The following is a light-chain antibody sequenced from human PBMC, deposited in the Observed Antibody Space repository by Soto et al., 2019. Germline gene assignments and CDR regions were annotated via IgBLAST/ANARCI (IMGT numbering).Light chain of an antibody. CDR3: LSFDSSLSVV. J-gene: IGLJ2*01. CDR1: SSNIGAGYD. V-gene: IGLV1-40*01. CDR2: GNT. Sequence: QSVLTQPPSVSGAPGQRVTISCTGSSSNIGAGYDVHWYQQLPGSAPKLLIYGNTNRPSGVPVRFSGYKSGTSAALAITGLQAEDEADYYCLSFDSSLSVVFGGGTKLTVL.